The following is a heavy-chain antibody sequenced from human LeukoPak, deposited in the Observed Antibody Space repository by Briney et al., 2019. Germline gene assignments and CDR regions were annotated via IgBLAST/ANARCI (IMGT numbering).Heavy chain of an antibody. D-gene: IGHD1-1*01. V-gene: IGHV3-30*04. J-gene: IGHJ5*02. Sequence: GGSLRLSCAASGFTFSSYAMHWVRQAPGKGLEWVAVISYDGSNKYYADSVKGRFTISRDNSKNTLYLQMNSLRAEDTAVYYCAKGSTRENWFDPWGQGTLVTVSS. CDR1: GFTFSSYA. CDR3: AKGSTRENWFDP. CDR2: ISYDGSNK.